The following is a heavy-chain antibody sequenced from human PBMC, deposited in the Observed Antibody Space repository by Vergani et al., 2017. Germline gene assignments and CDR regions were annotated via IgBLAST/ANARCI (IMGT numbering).Heavy chain of an antibody. J-gene: IGHJ3*02. V-gene: IGHV3-23*01. CDR2: ISGSGGST. Sequence: EVQLLESGGGLVQPGGSLRLSCAASGFTFSSYAMSWVRQAPGKGLEWVSAISGSGGSTYYADSVKGRVTIARDHSKNTLYLQMNSLRAEDTAVYYCAKGKRITVTTSPYDAFDIWGQGTMVTVSS. CDR3: AKGKRITVTTSPYDAFDI. D-gene: IGHD4-17*01. CDR1: GFTFSSYA.